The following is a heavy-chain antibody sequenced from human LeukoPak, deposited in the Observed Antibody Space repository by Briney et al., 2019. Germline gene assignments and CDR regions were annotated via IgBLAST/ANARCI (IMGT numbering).Heavy chain of an antibody. D-gene: IGHD6-13*01. V-gene: IGHV3-53*01. Sequence: GGSLRLSCAASGFTFSSYSMNWVRQAPGKGLEWVSVIYSGGSTYYADSVRGRFTISRDNSKNTLYLQMNSLRAEDTAVYYCAREIAAAGTIDYWGQGTLVTVSS. CDR2: IYSGGST. CDR1: GFTFSSYS. CDR3: AREIAAAGTIDY. J-gene: IGHJ4*02.